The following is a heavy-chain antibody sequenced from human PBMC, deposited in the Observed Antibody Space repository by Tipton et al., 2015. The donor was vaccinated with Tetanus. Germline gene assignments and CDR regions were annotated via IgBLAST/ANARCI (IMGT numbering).Heavy chain of an antibody. CDR2: IAHDGNYK. J-gene: IGHJ4*02. Sequence: SLRLSCAASGITFSSFAMHWVRQAPGKGLEWVSFIAHDGNYKYEVESVKGRFTISRDNSGSTLYLQMNSLRDEDTAIYYCVRDPDGILDFDYWGQGTLVTVSS. CDR1: GITFSSFA. CDR3: VRDPDGILDFDY. D-gene: IGHD2-21*01. V-gene: IGHV3-30-3*01.